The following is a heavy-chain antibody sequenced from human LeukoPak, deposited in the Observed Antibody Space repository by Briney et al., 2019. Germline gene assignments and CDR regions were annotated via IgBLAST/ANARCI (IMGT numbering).Heavy chain of an antibody. CDR1: GFTFSSYS. CDR2: ISSSSSYI. J-gene: IGHJ4*02. CDR3: ARDTAMVLGWDY. D-gene: IGHD5-18*01. Sequence: GGSLRLSCAASGFTFSSYSMNWVRQAPVKGLEWVSSISSSSSYIYYADSVKGRFTISRDNAKNSLYLQMNSLRAEDTAVYYCARDTAMVLGWDYWGQGTLVTVSS. V-gene: IGHV3-21*01.